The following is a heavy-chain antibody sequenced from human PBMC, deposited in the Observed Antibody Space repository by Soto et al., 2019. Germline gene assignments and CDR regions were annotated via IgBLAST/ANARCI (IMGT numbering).Heavy chain of an antibody. Sequence: GASVKVSCKASGYTFTSYGISWVRQAPGQGLEWMGWISAYNGNTNYVQKLQGRVTMTTDTSTSTAYMELRSLRSDDTAVYYCARDKKYYYDSSGYYLHFQHWGQGTLVTVSS. V-gene: IGHV1-18*01. CDR1: GYTFTSYG. CDR2: ISAYNGNT. J-gene: IGHJ1*01. CDR3: ARDKKYYYDSSGYYLHFQH. D-gene: IGHD3-22*01.